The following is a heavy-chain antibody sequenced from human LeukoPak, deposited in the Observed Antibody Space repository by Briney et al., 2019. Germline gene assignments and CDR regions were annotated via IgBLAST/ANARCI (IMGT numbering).Heavy chain of an antibody. J-gene: IGHJ4*02. CDR3: AKDGVESYGGISFFDY. D-gene: IGHD4-23*01. Sequence: SGGSLRLSCAASGFTFRIYGMNWVRQAPGKGLEWVSGISPSGDRTYYADPVKGRFTISRDKSKDTLFLQMNSLRVEDTAIYYCAKDGVESYGGISFFDYWGQGTLVTVSS. V-gene: IGHV3-23*01. CDR2: ISPSGDRT. CDR1: GFTFRIYG.